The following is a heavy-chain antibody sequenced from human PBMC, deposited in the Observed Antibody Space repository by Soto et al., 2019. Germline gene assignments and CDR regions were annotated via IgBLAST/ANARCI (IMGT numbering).Heavy chain of an antibody. CDR3: AKDLYYDSSGPYDY. Sequence: GGSLRLSCAAPGFTFSSNWMNWVRQAPGKGLEWVSAISGSGGSTYYADSVKGRFTISRDNSKNTLYLQMNSLRAEDTAVYYCAKDLYYDSSGPYDYWGQGTLVTVSS. CDR1: GFTFSSNW. CDR2: ISGSGGST. D-gene: IGHD3-22*01. J-gene: IGHJ4*02. V-gene: IGHV3-23*01.